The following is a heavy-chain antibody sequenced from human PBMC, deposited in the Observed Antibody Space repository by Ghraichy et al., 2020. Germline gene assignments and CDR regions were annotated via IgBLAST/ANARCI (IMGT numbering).Heavy chain of an antibody. D-gene: IGHD2-21*01. J-gene: IGHJ4*02. V-gene: IGHV1-18*01. CDR3: ARDQAYCSGGTCFPSDY. CDR2: IITYNGNT. CDR1: GYIFTSYG. Sequence: ASVKVSCKASGYIFTSYGISWVRQAPGQGLAWMGWIITYNGNTNYAQKFQGRVTMTTDTFTSTAYMELRSLRSDDTAVYYCARDQAYCSGGTCFPSDYWGQGTPVTVSS.